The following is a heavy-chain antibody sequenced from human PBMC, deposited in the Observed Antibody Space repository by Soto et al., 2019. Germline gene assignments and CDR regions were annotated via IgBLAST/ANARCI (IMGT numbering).Heavy chain of an antibody. D-gene: IGHD5-12*01. CDR1: GFTFSNAW. CDR2: VKSKTDGGTI. J-gene: IGHJ4*02. Sequence: EVQLVESGGGLVKPGGSLRLSCAASGFTFSNAWMTWVRQAPGKGLEWVGRVKSKTDGGTIDYAAPVKYRFTISRDDSKNILYLQMNSLKTEATAVYYCIGTYSGSSMRFDYWGQGTLVTVSS. CDR3: IGTYSGSSMRFDY. V-gene: IGHV3-15*01.